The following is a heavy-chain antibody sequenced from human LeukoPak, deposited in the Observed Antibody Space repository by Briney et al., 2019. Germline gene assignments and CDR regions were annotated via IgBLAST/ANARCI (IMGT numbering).Heavy chain of an antibody. CDR1: GFTVSSDS. D-gene: IGHD6-13*01. CDR3: ASWAGAADGFSGPFDY. J-gene: IGHJ4*02. Sequence: SGGSLRLSCTVSGFTVSSDSMSWVRQAPGKGLEWISYIGSSSSATYYADSVKGRFTISRDNAKNSLYLQMNSLRAEDTAIYYCASWAGAADGFSGPFDYWGQGTLVTVSS. CDR2: IGSSSSAT. V-gene: IGHV3-48*01.